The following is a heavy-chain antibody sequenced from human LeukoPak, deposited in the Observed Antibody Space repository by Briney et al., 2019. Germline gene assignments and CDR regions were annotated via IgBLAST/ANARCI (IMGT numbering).Heavy chain of an antibody. V-gene: IGHV4-59*11. Sequence: SETLSLTCTVSGGSISSHYWSWIRQPPGKGLEWIGYIYYSGSANYNPSLKSRVTISVDTSKNQFSLKLSPVTAADTAVYYCAREKYSYGYFDYWGQGTLVTVSS. CDR2: IYYSGSA. D-gene: IGHD5-18*01. CDR1: GGSISSHY. J-gene: IGHJ4*02. CDR3: AREKYSYGYFDY.